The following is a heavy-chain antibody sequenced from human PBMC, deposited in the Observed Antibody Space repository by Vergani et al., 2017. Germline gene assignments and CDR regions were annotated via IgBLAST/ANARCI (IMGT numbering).Heavy chain of an antibody. Sequence: DVHLAESGGGFFQPGGSLRLSCSASGFSFNSYWMHWVRQVPGKGLLWVSRSKSDGSITAYADSGKGRFTISRDNAQNTLYLQMNSLRVEDTGVYYCARARCIETCYMSKWLDSWGQGTLVTVSS. J-gene: IGHJ5*01. D-gene: IGHD3-9*01. CDR3: ARARCIETCYMSKWLDS. CDR2: SKSDGSIT. V-gene: IGHV3-74*03. CDR1: GFSFNSYW.